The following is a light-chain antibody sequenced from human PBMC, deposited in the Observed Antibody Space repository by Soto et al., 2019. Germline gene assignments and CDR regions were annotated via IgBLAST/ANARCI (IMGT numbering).Light chain of an antibody. V-gene: IGKV3-20*01. CDR1: QSVDTNY. CDR2: GAS. J-gene: IGKJ1*01. CDR3: QRHGNFSWT. Sequence: EIVLTQSPGTLSLSPGERATLSCRASQSVDTNYLAWYQQKPGQAPRLIIFGASGRATGIPDRFSGSGSGTDSTLTISIREPEDYALSYCQRHGNFSWTFGQGTKVEIK.